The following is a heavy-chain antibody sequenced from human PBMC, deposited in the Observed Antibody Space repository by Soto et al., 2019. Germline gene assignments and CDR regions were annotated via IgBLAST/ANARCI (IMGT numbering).Heavy chain of an antibody. D-gene: IGHD2-15*01. CDR3: ARGKGYCSGGSCYKENWFDP. CDR1: GGTFSSYA. J-gene: IGHJ5*02. CDR2: SIPIFGTA. V-gene: IGHV1-69*06. Sequence: QVQLVQSGAEVKKPGSSVKVSCKASGGTFSSYAISWVRQAPGQGLEWMGGSIPIFGTANYAQKFQGRVTITADKATSTAYMELSSLRSEDTAVYYCARGKGYCSGGSCYKENWFDPWGQGTLVTVSS.